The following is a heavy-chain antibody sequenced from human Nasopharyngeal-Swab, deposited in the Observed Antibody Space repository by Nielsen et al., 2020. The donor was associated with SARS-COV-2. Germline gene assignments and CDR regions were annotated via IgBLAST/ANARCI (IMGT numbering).Heavy chain of an antibody. D-gene: IGHD6-19*01. CDR1: GFTFDDYA. J-gene: IGHJ4*02. CDR3: AKDCIAVALYYFDY. Sequence: GGSLRLSCAASGFTFDDYAMSWVRQAPGKGLEWVSAISGSGGSTYYADSVKGRFTISRDNSKNTLYLQMNSLRAEDTAVYYCAKDCIAVALYYFDYWGQGTLVTVSS. V-gene: IGHV3-23*01. CDR2: ISGSGGST.